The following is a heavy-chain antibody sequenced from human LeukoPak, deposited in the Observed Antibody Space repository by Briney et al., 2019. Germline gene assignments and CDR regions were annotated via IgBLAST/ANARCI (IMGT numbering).Heavy chain of an antibody. CDR2: ISSNGGST. CDR1: GFTFSSYA. D-gene: IGHD6-19*01. V-gene: IGHV3-64D*06. Sequence: GGSLRLSCSASGFTFSSYAMHWVRQAPGKGLEYVSAISSNGGSTYYADSVKGRFTISRDNSKNTLCLQMSSLRAEDTAVYYCVKHTVAGLDYWGQGTLVTVSS. J-gene: IGHJ4*02. CDR3: VKHTVAGLDY.